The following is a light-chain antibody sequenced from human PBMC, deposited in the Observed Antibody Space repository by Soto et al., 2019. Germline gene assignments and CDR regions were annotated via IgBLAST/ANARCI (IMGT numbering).Light chain of an antibody. CDR1: QTISSW. V-gene: IGKV1-5*03. CDR2: KSS. Sequence: DIQMTQSPSTLSGSVGDRVTITCRASQTISSWLAWYQQKPGKAPKLLIYKSSTLKSWVPSRFSGSGSGTEFTLTISRLQPADFATYYCQHYHSYSEAFGQGTKVELQ. CDR3: QHYHSYSEA. J-gene: IGKJ1*01.